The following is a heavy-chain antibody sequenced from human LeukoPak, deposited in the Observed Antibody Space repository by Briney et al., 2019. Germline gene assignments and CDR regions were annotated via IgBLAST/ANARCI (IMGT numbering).Heavy chain of an antibody. J-gene: IGHJ4*02. V-gene: IGHV3-23*01. CDR1: GFTFNTYG. CDR3: AKDVDSYGSGSYHDY. D-gene: IGHD3-10*01. CDR2: ISGSGGNT. Sequence: GGTLRLSCAASGFTFNTYGMSWVRQAPGKGLEWVSAISGSGGNTYYADSVKGRFTISRDNSKNTLYLQMNSLRAEDTAVYYCAKDVDSYGSGSYHDYWGQGTLVTVSS.